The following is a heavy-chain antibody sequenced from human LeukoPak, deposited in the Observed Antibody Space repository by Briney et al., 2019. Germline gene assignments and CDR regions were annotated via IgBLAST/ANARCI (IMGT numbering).Heavy chain of an antibody. V-gene: IGHV4-39*07. CDR3: ARIRGYSGYDAAY. CDR2: IYYSGST. J-gene: IGHJ4*02. CDR1: GGSISSSSYY. D-gene: IGHD5-12*01. Sequence: PSETLSLTCTVSGGSISSSSYYWGWIRQPPGKGLEWIGSIYYSGSTYYNPSLKSRVTISVDTSKNQFSLKLSSVTAADTAVYYCARIRGYSGYDAAYWGQGTLVTVSS.